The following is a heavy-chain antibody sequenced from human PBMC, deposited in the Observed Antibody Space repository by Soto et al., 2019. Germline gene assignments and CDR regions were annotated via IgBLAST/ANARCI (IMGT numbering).Heavy chain of an antibody. D-gene: IGHD1-7*01. CDR1: GGSISSNSYY. Sequence: QLQLQESGPGLVKPSETLSLTCTVSGGSISSNSYYWSWLRQPPGKGLEWIGSNYYSGSTYYNQSLKSRVNKAVDTSKNHFSLKLSTVTAAHTAVYYCAGHPAPQLRDNGRDVWGQGTTVTVSS. CDR2: NYYSGST. J-gene: IGHJ6*02. CDR3: AGHPAPQLRDNGRDV. V-gene: IGHV4-39*01.